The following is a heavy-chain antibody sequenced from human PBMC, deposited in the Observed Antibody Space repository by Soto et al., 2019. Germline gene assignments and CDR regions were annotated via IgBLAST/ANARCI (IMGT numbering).Heavy chain of an antibody. D-gene: IGHD2-2*01. CDR2: ISGSGGST. J-gene: IGHJ3*02. CDR1: GFTFSSYA. Sequence: EVQLLESGGGLVQPGGSLRLSCAASGFTFSSYAMSWVRQAPGKGLEWVSAISGSGGSTYYADSVKGRFTISRDNSKNTLYLQMNILRAEDTAVYYCAKGDIVVVPAAWGAFDIWGQGTMVTVSS. V-gene: IGHV3-23*01. CDR3: AKGDIVVVPAAWGAFDI.